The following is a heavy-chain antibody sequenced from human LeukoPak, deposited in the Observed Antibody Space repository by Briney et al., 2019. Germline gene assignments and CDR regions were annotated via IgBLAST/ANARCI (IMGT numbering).Heavy chain of an antibody. CDR1: GYSISSGYY. CDR3: ARDGCSGGSCYGGIDY. V-gene: IGHV4-38-2*02. J-gene: IGHJ4*02. Sequence: SEALSLTCAASGYSISSGYYWGWIRQPPGKGLEWIGSIYHSGSTYYNPSLKSRVTISVDTSKNQFSLKLSSVTAADTAVYYCARDGCSGGSCYGGIDYWGQGTLVTVSS. CDR2: IYHSGST. D-gene: IGHD2-15*01.